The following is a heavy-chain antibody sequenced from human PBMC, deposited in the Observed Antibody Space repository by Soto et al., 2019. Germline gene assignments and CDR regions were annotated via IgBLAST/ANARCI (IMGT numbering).Heavy chain of an antibody. D-gene: IGHD3-10*01. Sequence: PGGSLRLSCAASGFTLSSFDMTWVRQTPGKGLEWVSAIRGNGESTKYADSVKGRFTISRDNSKNTLYLQMSSLRAEDTAVYYCAKDGAKHFGSGFYSPDYGMDVWGQGTTVTVSS. CDR2: IRGNGEST. CDR3: AKDGAKHFGSGFYSPDYGMDV. CDR1: GFTLSSFD. J-gene: IGHJ6*02. V-gene: IGHV3-23*01.